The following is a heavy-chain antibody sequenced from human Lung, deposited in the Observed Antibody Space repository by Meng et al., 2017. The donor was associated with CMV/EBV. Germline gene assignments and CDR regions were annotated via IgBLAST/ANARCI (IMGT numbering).Heavy chain of an antibody. D-gene: IGHD3-22*01. Sequence: GGSXRLSCAASGFTFSSYSMNWVRQAPGKGLEWVSFISSSSSYIYYGDSVKGRFTISRDNAKNSLYLQMNSLRAEDTAVYYCARAPGADRSEYGMDVWVQGTXGTVSS. CDR1: GFTFSSYS. CDR3: ARAPGADRSEYGMDV. V-gene: IGHV3-21*01. CDR2: ISSSSSYI. J-gene: IGHJ6*02.